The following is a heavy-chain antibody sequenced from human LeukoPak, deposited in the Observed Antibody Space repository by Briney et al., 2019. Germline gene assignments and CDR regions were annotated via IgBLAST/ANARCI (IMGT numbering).Heavy chain of an antibody. CDR1: GYTFTGYY. J-gene: IGHJ5*02. V-gene: IGHV1-2*02. Sequence: SVKVSCKASGYTFTGYYMHWVRQAPGQGLEWMGWINPSSGDTNYAQKFQGRVTMTRDTSISTAYMELSRLRSDDTAVYFCARVAQGCSNGVCYTYTWFDPWGQGTLVTVSS. D-gene: IGHD2-8*01. CDR3: ARVAQGCSNGVCYTYTWFDP. CDR2: INPSSGDT.